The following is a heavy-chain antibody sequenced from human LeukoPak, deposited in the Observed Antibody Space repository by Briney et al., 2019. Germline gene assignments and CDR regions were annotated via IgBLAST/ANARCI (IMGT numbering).Heavy chain of an antibody. J-gene: IGHJ5*02. Sequence: GGSLRLSCAASGFTFSSYDMHWVRQATGKGLEWVSAIGTAGDTYYPGSVKGRFTVSRENAKNSLYLQMNSLRAGDTAVHYCARDRGGWFDPWGQGTLVTVSS. CDR1: GFTFSSYD. CDR2: IGTAGDT. CDR3: ARDRGGWFDP. V-gene: IGHV3-13*01. D-gene: IGHD3-10*01.